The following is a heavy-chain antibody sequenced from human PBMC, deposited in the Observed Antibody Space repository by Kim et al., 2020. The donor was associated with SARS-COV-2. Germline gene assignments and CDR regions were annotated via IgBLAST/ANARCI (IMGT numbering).Heavy chain of an antibody. V-gene: IGHV3-30*18. D-gene: IGHD3-10*01. CDR3: AKDFNRITMVRGVIGGSYYYYYGMDV. CDR1: GFTFSSYG. J-gene: IGHJ6*02. CDR2: ISYDGSNK. Sequence: GGSLRLSCAASGFTFSSYGMHWVRQAPGKGLEWVAVISYDGSNKYYADSVKGRFTISRDNSKNTLYLQMNSLRAEDTAVYYCAKDFNRITMVRGVIGGSYYYYYGMDVWGQGTTVTVSS.